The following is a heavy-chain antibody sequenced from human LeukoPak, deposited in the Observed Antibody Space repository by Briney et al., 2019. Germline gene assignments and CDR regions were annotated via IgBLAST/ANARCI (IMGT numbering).Heavy chain of an antibody. J-gene: IGHJ3*01. CDR1: GFSFNTAW. CDR3: TTLSCGSDCYSKEGDVFDL. Sequence: GGSLRLSCAASGFSFNTAWRKWVRQAPGKGGEWGGRIKNEDDGDTPYYAARVKGKFTISRDDSKNTLYLQINRLKTDDTAVYYCTTLSCGSDCYSKEGDVFDLWGQGTMVTVSS. CDR2: IKNEDDGDTP. D-gene: IGHD2-21*02. V-gene: IGHV3-15*01.